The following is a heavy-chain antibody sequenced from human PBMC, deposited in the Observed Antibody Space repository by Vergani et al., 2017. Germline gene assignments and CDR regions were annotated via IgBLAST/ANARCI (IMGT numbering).Heavy chain of an antibody. CDR2: INPSGGHT. Sequence: QVQLVQSGAEVKKPGASVKVSCKTSGYTFSNYYMHWVRQAPGQGLEWMGIINPSGGHTNYAQKFQGRVTMTRDTSTSTVYMELSNLRSEDTAIYYCARGDYGILTGYRYWGQGTLVTVSA. J-gene: IGHJ4*02. CDR1: GYTFSNYY. D-gene: IGHD3-9*01. CDR3: ARGDYGILTGYRY. V-gene: IGHV1-46*03.